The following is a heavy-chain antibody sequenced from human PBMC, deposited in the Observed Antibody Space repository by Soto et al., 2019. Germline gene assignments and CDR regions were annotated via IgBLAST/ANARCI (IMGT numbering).Heavy chain of an antibody. CDR1: RFSFNAYA. CDR2: ISRDGGTK. Sequence: GGSLILSCAASRFSFNAYAMHWVRQAPGKGLEWVAVISRDGGTKYYADSVKGRFTISRDNSRNTLFLEMNSLRGDDMAVYYCTGEVASGYWGQGT. D-gene: IGHD2-8*02. V-gene: IGHV3-30*04. CDR3: TGEVASGY. J-gene: IGHJ4*02.